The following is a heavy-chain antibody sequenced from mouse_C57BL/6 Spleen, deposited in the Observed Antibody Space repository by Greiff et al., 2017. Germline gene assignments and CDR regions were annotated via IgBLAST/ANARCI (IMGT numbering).Heavy chain of an antibody. J-gene: IGHJ2*01. Sequence: VQLQQPGAELVRPGSSVKLSCKASGYTFTSYWMHWVKQRPIQGLEWIGNIDPSASETHYNPKFKDKATLTVDKSASTAYMQLSSLTSEDSAVYYCARRPGGGFDYWGQGTTLTVS. CDR2: IDPSASET. V-gene: IGHV1-52*01. CDR3: ARRPGGGFDY. CDR1: GYTFTSYW.